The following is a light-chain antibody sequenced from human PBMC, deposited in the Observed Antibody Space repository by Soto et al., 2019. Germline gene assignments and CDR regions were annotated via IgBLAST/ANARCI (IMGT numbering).Light chain of an antibody. V-gene: IGKV3-15*01. J-gene: IGKJ2*01. Sequence: EIVLTQSPVTLSVSPGDGASLSCRASQTVGSNLAWYQQNPGQAPRLLIYGASTRATGVPVRFSGSGSGTEFTLTIDNLQSDDFAVYCYQQPLDSPVTFGHGT. CDR1: QTVGSN. CDR2: GAS. CDR3: QQPLDSPVT.